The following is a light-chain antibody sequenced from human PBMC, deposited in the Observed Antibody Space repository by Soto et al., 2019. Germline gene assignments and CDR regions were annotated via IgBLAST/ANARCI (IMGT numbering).Light chain of an antibody. CDR1: SSDVGGYNY. J-gene: IGLJ3*02. Sequence: QSALTQPASVSGSPGQSSTISCTGTSSDVGGYNYVSWYQQHPGKAPKLMIYDVSNRPSGVPNRFSGSKSGNTASLTISGIQAEDEADHYCSSYTSSSTRVFVGGTQLTVL. V-gene: IGLV2-14*01. CDR2: DVS. CDR3: SSYTSSSTRV.